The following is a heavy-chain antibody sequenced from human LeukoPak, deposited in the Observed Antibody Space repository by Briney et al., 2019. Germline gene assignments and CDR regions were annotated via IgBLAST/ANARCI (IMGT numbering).Heavy chain of an antibody. CDR2: INPNTGGT. CDR3: AKCYGDYIRYFDY. J-gene: IGHJ4*02. CDR1: GYTFTGYY. Sequence: ASVKVSCKASGYTFTGYYMHWVRQAPGQGFEWMGWINPNTGGTHYAQNFQGRVTMTRDTSISTAYMAFSRLKSDDTAMYYCAKCYGDYIRYFDYWGQGTLVTVSS. V-gene: IGHV1-2*02. D-gene: IGHD4-17*01.